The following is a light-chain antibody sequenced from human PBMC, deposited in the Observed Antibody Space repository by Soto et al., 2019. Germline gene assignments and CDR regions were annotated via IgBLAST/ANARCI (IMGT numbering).Light chain of an antibody. CDR2: AAS. CDR3: QPYKDYPLT. Sequence: DIQMTQSPSSLSASVGDRITITCRASQDIINRLVWFQQKPGKAPKSLIYAASNLQSGVPSKFSGSGSGTDFTLTISSLQPEDFATYYCQPYKDYPLTFGGGTRVEIK. V-gene: IGKV1-16*02. CDR1: QDIINR. J-gene: IGKJ4*01.